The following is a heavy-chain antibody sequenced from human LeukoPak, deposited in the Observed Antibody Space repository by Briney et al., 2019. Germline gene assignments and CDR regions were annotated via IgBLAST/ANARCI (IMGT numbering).Heavy chain of an antibody. V-gene: IGHV3-30*03. CDR2: ISYDGSNK. CDR3: ARERIYFGSGRDLTDARLFYYYGMDV. D-gene: IGHD3-10*01. J-gene: IGHJ6*02. Sequence: QPGGSLRLSCAASGFTFSSYGMHWVRQAPGKGLEWVAVISYDGSNKYYADSVKGRFTISRDNSKNTLYLQMNSLRAEDTAVYYCARERIYFGSGRDLTDARLFYYYGMDVWGQGTTVTVSS. CDR1: GFTFSSYG.